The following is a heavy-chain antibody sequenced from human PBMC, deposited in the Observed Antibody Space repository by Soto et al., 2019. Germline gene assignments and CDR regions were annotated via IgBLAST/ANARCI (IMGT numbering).Heavy chain of an antibody. J-gene: IGHJ6*02. CDR3: AKDFSSSWPHSNSGMDV. CDR2: ISGSGGST. Sequence: LRLSCAASGFTFSSYAMSWVRQAPGKGLEWVSAISGSGGSTYYADSVKGRFTISRDNSKNTLYLQMNSLRAEDTAVYYCAKDFSSSWPHSNSGMDVWRQGTTVTVSS. D-gene: IGHD6-13*01. V-gene: IGHV3-23*01. CDR1: GFTFSSYA.